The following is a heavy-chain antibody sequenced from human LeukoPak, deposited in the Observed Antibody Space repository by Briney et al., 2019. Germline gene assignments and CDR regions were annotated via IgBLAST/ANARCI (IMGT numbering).Heavy chain of an antibody. D-gene: IGHD2-15*01. CDR3: ARSNPSRDSDFDY. CDR2: IYYSGST. Sequence: SETLSLTCTVSGGSISSSSYYWGWIRQPPGKRLEWIGRIYYSGSTYYNPSLKSRVTISVDTSKNQFSLKLSSVTAADTAVYYCARSNPSRDSDFDYWGQGTLVTVSS. CDR1: GGSISSSSYY. V-gene: IGHV4-39*07. J-gene: IGHJ4*02.